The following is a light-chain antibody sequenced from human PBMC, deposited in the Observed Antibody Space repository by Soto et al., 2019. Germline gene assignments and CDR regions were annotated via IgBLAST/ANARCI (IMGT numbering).Light chain of an antibody. J-gene: IGKJ1*01. Sequence: EIVLTQSPGTLSLSPGERATLSCRASQSVSSSYLAWYQQKPGQAPRLLIYGASSRATGIPDRFSGSGSGTDFTLTISRLEPEDFAVYYCQQYGNSPQTFGQGTRV. V-gene: IGKV3-20*01. CDR3: QQYGNSPQT. CDR2: GAS. CDR1: QSVSSSY.